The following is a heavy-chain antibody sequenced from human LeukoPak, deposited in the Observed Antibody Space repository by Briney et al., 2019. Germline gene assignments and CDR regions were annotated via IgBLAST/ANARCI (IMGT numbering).Heavy chain of an antibody. Sequence: SETLSLTCAVYGGSFSGYYWSWLRQPPGKGLEWIGEINHSGSTNYNPSLKSRVTISVDTSKNQFSLKLSSVTAADTAVYYCARSEVDIVVVPAAKTFDYWGQGTLVTVSS. V-gene: IGHV4-34*01. CDR1: GGSFSGYY. J-gene: IGHJ4*02. CDR3: ARSEVDIVVVPAAKTFDY. D-gene: IGHD2-2*03. CDR2: INHSGST.